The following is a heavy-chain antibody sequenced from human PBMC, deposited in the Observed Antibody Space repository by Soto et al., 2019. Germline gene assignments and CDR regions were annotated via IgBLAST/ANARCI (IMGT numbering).Heavy chain of an antibody. Sequence: QVQLVESGGGVVQPARSLRLSCAASGFIFSTYGMHWVRQAPGKGLEWVAVIWNDATNKYYADSVKGRFTISRDNSKKTLFLQRSSRRAEDTAVYYCARDRIPAAGRGHDYYYYGMDVWGQGTTVTVSS. CDR1: GFIFSTYG. D-gene: IGHD6-13*01. J-gene: IGHJ6*02. CDR2: IWNDATNK. CDR3: ARDRIPAAGRGHDYYYYGMDV. V-gene: IGHV3-33*01.